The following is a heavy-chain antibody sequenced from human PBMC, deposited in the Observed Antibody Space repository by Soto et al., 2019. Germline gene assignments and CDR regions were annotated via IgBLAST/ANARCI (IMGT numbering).Heavy chain of an antibody. V-gene: IGHV1-69*13. CDR3: ATLRAPSGVFKSIPSGYYSRFGY. J-gene: IGHJ4*02. CDR2: IIPIFGTA. Sequence: ASVKVSCKASGGTFSSYAISWVRQAPGQGLEWMGGIIPIFGTANYAQKFQGRVTITADESTSTAYMELSSLRSEDTAVYYCATLRAPSGVFKSIPSGYYSRFGYWGKGTLVTVSS. D-gene: IGHD3-22*01. CDR1: GGTFSSYA.